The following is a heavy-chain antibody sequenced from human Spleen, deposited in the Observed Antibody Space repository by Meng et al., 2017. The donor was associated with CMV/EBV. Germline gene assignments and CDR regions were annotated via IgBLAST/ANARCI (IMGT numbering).Heavy chain of an antibody. CDR2: TYYISKWYS. V-gene: IGHV6-1*01. J-gene: IGHJ6*02. CDR1: GDSVSSTSAA. Sequence: SQTLSLTCAISGDSVSSTSAAWNWIRQSPSRGIEWLGRTYYISKWYSDYAVSVKSRITCIPDTSKNQYSLQLNSVTPEDTAVYYCTRDGIAVAGNYYYYGMDVWGQGTTVTVSS. D-gene: IGHD6-19*01. CDR3: TRDGIAVAGNYYYYGMDV.